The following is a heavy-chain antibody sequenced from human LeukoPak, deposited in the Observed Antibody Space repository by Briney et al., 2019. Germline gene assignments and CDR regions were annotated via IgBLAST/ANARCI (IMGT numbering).Heavy chain of an antibody. V-gene: IGHV4-4*07. CDR2: IYTSGST. Sequence: SETLSLTCTVSGGSISSYYWSWIRQPAGKGLEWIGRIYTSGSTNYNPSLRSRVSISIDTSKNQFSLNLSSVTAADTAVYYCARGWASSWYYFDFWGQGTLVTVSS. CDR1: GGSISSYY. CDR3: ARGWASSWYYFDF. D-gene: IGHD2-2*01. J-gene: IGHJ4*02.